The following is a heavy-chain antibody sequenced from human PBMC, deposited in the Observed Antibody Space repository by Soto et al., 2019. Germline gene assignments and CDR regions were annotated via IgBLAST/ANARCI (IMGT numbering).Heavy chain of an antibody. CDR3: VRWVGHFDF. D-gene: IGHD1-26*01. CDR1: GGSISGFH. J-gene: IGHJ4*02. Sequence: SETLSLTCTVSGGSISGFHWSWIRQPPGKGLEWIGYVYYTGSTNYNPSFKGRVTISVDTSKNQFSLKLTSVTAADTAVYYCVRWVGHFDFWGQGTLVTVSS. V-gene: IGHV4-59*03. CDR2: VYYTGST.